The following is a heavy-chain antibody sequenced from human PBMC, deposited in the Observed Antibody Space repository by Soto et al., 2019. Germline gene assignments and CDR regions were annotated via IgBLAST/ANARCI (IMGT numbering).Heavy chain of an antibody. CDR3: ARERPPGGAGSFDY. CDR2: ISAYNGNT. J-gene: IGHJ4*02. Sequence: ASVKVSCKASGYTFTSYGISWVRQAPGQGLEWMGWISAYNGNTNYAQKLQGRVTMTTDTTKNQFSLRLSSVTAADTAVYYCARERPPGGAGSFDYWGQGTLVTVSS. CDR1: GYTFTSYG. V-gene: IGHV1-18*01. D-gene: IGHD6-19*01.